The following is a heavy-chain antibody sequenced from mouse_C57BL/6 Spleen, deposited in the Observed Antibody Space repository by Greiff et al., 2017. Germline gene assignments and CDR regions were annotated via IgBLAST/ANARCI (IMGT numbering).Heavy chain of an antibody. D-gene: IGHD4-1*01. CDR1: GYTFTDYA. CDR3: TRRGKRGQYYAMDY. Sequence: QVQLKESGAELVRPGASVTLSCKASGYTFTDYAMHWVKQTPVHGLEWIGAIDPETGGTAYNQKFKGKAILTADKSSSTAYMELRSLTSADSAAYYCTRRGKRGQYYAMDYWGQGTSVTVSS. CDR2: IDPETGGT. V-gene: IGHV1-15*01. J-gene: IGHJ4*01.